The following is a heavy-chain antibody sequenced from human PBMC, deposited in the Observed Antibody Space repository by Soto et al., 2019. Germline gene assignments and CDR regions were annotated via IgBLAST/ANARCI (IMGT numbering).Heavy chain of an antibody. V-gene: IGHV4-34*01. CDR3: ARRQNWFDP. CDR1: GGSFSGYY. Sequence: PSETLSLTCAVYGGSFSGYYWSWIRQPQGKGLEWIGEINHSGSTNYNPSLKSRVTISVDTSKNQFSLKLSSLTAADTAVYYCARRQNWFDPWGQGTLVTVSS. J-gene: IGHJ5*02. CDR2: INHSGST.